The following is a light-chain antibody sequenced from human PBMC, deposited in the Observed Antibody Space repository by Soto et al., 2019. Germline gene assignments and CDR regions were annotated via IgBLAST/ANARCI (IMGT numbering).Light chain of an antibody. CDR1: QSVSSN. J-gene: IGKJ2*01. Sequence: EIVMTQSPATLSLSPGERATLSCRASQSVSSNLVWYLQKPGQAPRLLIYDTSTRATNVPARFSGSWSETEFTLNISGLQSEDFGIYYCHHYNNWPPSNTFGQGTKLEIK. CDR2: DTS. CDR3: HHYNNWPPSNT. V-gene: IGKV3-15*01.